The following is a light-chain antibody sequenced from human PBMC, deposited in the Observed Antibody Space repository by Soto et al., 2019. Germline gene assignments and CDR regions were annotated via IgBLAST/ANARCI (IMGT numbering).Light chain of an antibody. CDR1: QSVSSSY. J-gene: IGKJ1*01. CDR2: GAS. V-gene: IGKV3-20*01. CDR3: QQYGSLSWT. Sequence: EIVFTQSPGTLSLSPGQRATLSCRASQSVSSSYLAWYQLKPGQAPRLLIYGASSRAIGIPDRFSGSGSGTDFTLTISRLDPEDFAVYYCQQYGSLSWTFGQGTKVDIK.